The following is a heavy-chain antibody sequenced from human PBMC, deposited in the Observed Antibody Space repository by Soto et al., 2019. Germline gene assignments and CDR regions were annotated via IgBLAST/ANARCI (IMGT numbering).Heavy chain of an antibody. J-gene: IGHJ4*02. CDR1: GFTFSSYS. D-gene: IGHD6-19*01. CDR2: ISSSSSTI. V-gene: IGHV3-48*04. CDR3: ARDLVSSGWGGGFDY. Sequence: GESLKISCAASGFTFSSYSMNWVRQAPGKGLEWVSYISSSSSTIYYADSVKGRFTISRDNAKNSLYLQMNSLRAEDTAGFYCARDLVSSGWGGGFDYWGQGTLVTVSS.